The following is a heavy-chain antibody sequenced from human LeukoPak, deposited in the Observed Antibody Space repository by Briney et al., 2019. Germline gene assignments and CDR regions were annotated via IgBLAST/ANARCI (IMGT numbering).Heavy chain of an antibody. CDR3: ASRPAGDSSGYYFSSLRSKSF. Sequence: GGSLRLSCAASGFTFSSYAMHWVRQAPGKGLEWVAVISYGGSNKYYADSVKGRFTISRDNSKNTLYLQMNSLRAEDTAVYYCASRPAGDSSGYYFSSLRSKSFWGQGTLVTVSS. D-gene: IGHD3-22*01. J-gene: IGHJ4*02. V-gene: IGHV3-30-3*01. CDR1: GFTFSSYA. CDR2: ISYGGSNK.